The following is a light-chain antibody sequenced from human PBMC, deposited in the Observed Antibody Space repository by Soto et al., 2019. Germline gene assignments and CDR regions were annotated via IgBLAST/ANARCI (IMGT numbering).Light chain of an antibody. J-gene: IGKJ1*01. CDR3: MQALQTPWT. CDR2: LGS. Sequence: DIVMTQSPLSLPVTPGYPSSVSCTSSQSLLHSNGYNYLDWYLQKPGQSPQLLIYLGSNRASGVPDRFSGSGSGTDFTLKISRVEAEDVGVYYCMQALQTPWTFGQGTKVDI. V-gene: IGKV2-28*01. CDR1: QSLLHSNGYNY.